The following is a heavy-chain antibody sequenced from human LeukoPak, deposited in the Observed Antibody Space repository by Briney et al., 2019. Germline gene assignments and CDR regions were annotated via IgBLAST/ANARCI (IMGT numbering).Heavy chain of an antibody. D-gene: IGHD6-13*01. J-gene: IGHJ4*02. CDR1: GGSFSGYY. V-gene: IGHV4-34*01. CDR2: INHSGST. CDR3: ARGGGRYSSSWYRLDY. Sequence: SETLPLTCAVYGGSFSGYYWSWIRQPPGKGLEWIGEINHSGSTNYNPSLKSRVTISVDTSKNQFSLKLSSVTAADTAVYYCARGGGRYSSSWYRLDYWGQGTLVTVSS.